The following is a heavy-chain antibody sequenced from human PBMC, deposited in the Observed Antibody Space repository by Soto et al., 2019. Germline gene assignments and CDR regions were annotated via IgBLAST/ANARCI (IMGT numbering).Heavy chain of an antibody. J-gene: IGHJ4*02. Sequence: QVQLQQSGPGLVKPSQTLSLTCAISEDSVSSNNAGWNWIRQSPWRGLEWLGRTYYRSKWYNDYAVSVRSRITINADTSKNQFSLQLSSVTPEDTAIYYCARQEGGWLGKFDQWGQGTLVTVSS. V-gene: IGHV6-1*01. CDR2: TYYRSKWYN. D-gene: IGHD6-19*01. CDR1: EDSVSSNNAG. CDR3: ARQEGGWLGKFDQ.